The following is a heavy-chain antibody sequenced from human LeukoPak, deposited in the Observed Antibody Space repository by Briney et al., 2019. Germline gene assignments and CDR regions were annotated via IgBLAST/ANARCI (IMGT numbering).Heavy chain of an antibody. Sequence: SETLSLTCTVSGGSTSSYYWSWIRQPPGKGLEWIGYIYYSGSTNYSPSLKSRVIISIDTSKNQFSLTLGSVTAADTAVYYCARSRTTMIRGSPNWSFDYWGQGILVTVSS. D-gene: IGHD3-10*01. CDR3: ARSRTTMIRGSPNWSFDY. V-gene: IGHV4-59*01. CDR2: IYYSGST. J-gene: IGHJ4*02. CDR1: GGSTSSYY.